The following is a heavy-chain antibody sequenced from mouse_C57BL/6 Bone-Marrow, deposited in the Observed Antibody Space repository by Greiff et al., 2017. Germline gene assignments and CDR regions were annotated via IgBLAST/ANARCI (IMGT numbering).Heavy chain of an antibody. V-gene: IGHV1-18*01. Sequence: VQLQQSGPELVKPGASVKIPCKASGYTFTDYNMDWVKQSHGKSLEWIGDINPNNGGTIYNQKFKGKATLTVDKSSSTAYMELRRLTSEDTAVYYCARGVTVVPKVYFDYWGQGTTLTVSS. CDR3: ARGVTVVPKVYFDY. CDR2: INPNNGGT. CDR1: GYTFTDYN. J-gene: IGHJ2*01. D-gene: IGHD1-1*01.